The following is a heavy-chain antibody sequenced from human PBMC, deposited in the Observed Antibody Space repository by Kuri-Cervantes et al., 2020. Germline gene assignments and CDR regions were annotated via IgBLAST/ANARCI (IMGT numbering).Heavy chain of an antibody. D-gene: IGHD5-12*01. CDR1: GGSFSGYY. J-gene: IGHJ4*02. V-gene: IGHV4-34*01. Sequence: GSLRLACAVYGGSFSGYYSSWNRQPPGKWLEWIGSIYYSGGTYYNPSLKSRVTISVDTSKNQFSLKVSSVTAADTAVYYCAREGYSGYVPFEYWGQGTLVTVSS. CDR3: AREGYSGYVPFEY. CDR2: IYYSGGT.